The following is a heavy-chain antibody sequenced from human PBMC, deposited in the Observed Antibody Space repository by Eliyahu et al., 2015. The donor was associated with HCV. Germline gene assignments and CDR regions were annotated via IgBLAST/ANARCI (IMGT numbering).Heavy chain of an antibody. V-gene: IGHV4-34*01. CDR3: ARGALRYFDWLRHGLDY. J-gene: IGHJ4*02. CDR2: INHSGST. CDR1: GGSFSGYY. D-gene: IGHD3-9*01. Sequence: QVQLQQWGAGLLKPSETLSLTCAVYGGSFSGYYWSWIRQPPGKGLEWIGEINHSGSTNYNPSLKSRVTISVDTSKNQFSLKLSSVTAADTAVYYCARGALRYFDWLRHGLDYWGQGTLVTVSS.